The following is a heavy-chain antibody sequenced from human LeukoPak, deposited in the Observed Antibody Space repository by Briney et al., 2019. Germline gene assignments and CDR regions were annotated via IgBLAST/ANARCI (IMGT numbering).Heavy chain of an antibody. CDR3: VKDYSTIAAAANPLFDY. CDR2: ITGSGDTT. Sequence: PTGGSLRLSCAASGFTFSSYAVTWVRQAPGKGLEWVSGITGSGDTTFYADSVKGRFTISRDNSKNMLYLQMHSLRAEDTAVYYCVKDYSTIAAAANPLFDYWGQGALVTVSS. J-gene: IGHJ4*02. D-gene: IGHD6-13*01. CDR1: GFTFSSYA. V-gene: IGHV3-23*01.